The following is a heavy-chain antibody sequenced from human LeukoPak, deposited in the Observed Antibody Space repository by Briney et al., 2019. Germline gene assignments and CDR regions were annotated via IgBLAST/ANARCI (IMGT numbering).Heavy chain of an antibody. J-gene: IGHJ6*04. CDR3: ARDNIAAAGYYYYYGMDV. D-gene: IGHD6-13*01. Sequence: PGGSLRLSCAASGFTFSSYGMHWVRQAPGKGLEWVAVIWYDGSNKYYADSVKGRFTISRDNSKNTPYLQMNSLRAEDTAVYYCARDNIAAAGYYYYYGMDVWGKGTTVTVSS. V-gene: IGHV3-33*01. CDR2: IWYDGSNK. CDR1: GFTFSSYG.